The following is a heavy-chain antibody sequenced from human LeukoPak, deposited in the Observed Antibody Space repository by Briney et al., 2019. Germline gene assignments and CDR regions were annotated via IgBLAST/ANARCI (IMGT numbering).Heavy chain of an antibody. Sequence: PSETLSLTCAVSGYSISSGYYWGWIRQPPGKGLEWIGEINHSGTTNYNASLKSRVTISVDTSKNHFSLKLNSMTAADTAVYYCARKASHFSYGLRAIDYWGQGNLVTVSS. V-gene: IGHV4-38-2*01. J-gene: IGHJ4*02. D-gene: IGHD5-18*01. CDR2: INHSGTT. CDR3: ARKASHFSYGLRAIDY. CDR1: GYSISSGYY.